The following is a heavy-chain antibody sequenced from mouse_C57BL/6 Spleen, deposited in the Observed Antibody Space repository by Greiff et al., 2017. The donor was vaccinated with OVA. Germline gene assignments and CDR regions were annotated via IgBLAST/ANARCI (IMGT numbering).Heavy chain of an antibody. CDR3: ARSLLLRSGYFDV. J-gene: IGHJ1*03. V-gene: IGHV1-55*01. Sequence: VQLQQPGAELVKPGASVKMSCKASGYTFTSYWITWVKQRPGQGLEWIGDIYPGSGSNNYNEKFKSKPTLTVDPSSSTAYMQISSLTSEDSAVYDCARSLLLRSGYFDVWGTGTTVTVSS. D-gene: IGHD1-1*01. CDR2: IYPGSGSN. CDR1: GYTFTSYW.